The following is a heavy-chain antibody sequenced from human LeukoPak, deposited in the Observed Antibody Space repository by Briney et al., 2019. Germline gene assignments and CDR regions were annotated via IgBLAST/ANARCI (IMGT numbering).Heavy chain of an antibody. Sequence: ASVKLSCKASGYTFTAYYIHWLRQAPGQGLEWMGRINPNSGGTSYAQKFQGRVTMTRDTSISTAYMELSRLRSDDTVVYYCAIAGGGSDAFDICGQGTMVTVSS. V-gene: IGHV1-2*05. CDR1: GYTFTAYY. CDR3: AIAGGGSDAFDI. CDR2: INPNSGGT. J-gene: IGHJ3*02. D-gene: IGHD2-15*01.